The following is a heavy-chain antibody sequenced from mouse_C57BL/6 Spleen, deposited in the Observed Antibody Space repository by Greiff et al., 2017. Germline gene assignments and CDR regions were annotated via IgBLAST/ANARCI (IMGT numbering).Heavy chain of an antibody. V-gene: IGHV1-69*01. CDR1: GYTFTSYW. CDR3: ARRTDAFDY. Sequence: QVQLQQPGAELVMPGASVKLSCKASGYTFTSYWMHWVKQRPGQGLEWIGEIDPSDSYTNYNQKFKGKSTLTVDKSSSTAYMQLSSLTSEDSAVYYCARRTDAFDYWGQGTTLPVSS. CDR2: IDPSDSYT. J-gene: IGHJ2*01.